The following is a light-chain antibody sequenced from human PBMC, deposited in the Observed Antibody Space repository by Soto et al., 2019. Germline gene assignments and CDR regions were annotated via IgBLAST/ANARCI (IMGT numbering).Light chain of an antibody. CDR2: GVS. Sequence: ESVLTQSPGTLSLSPGERATLSCRATQSVTNNYFAWYQQKPGQSPRLLIYGVSSRATDIPDRFSGSGSGTDFTLTISRLEPEDFAVYSCQQYSSLPHTFGQGTKLEVK. V-gene: IGKV3-20*01. CDR1: QSVTNNY. J-gene: IGKJ2*01. CDR3: QQYSSLPHT.